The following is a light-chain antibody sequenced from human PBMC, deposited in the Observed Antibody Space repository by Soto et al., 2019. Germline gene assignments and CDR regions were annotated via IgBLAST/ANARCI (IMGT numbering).Light chain of an antibody. CDR3: QQYIHGYT. Sequence: EVVMTQSPATLSVCPGERVTLSCRASQSVSTSLAWYQQKPGQTPRLLIYSASTRATGIPARFSGSGSGTEFTLTISSLESEDFAVYFCQQYIHGYTFGQGTKLEIK. V-gene: IGKV3-15*01. J-gene: IGKJ2*01. CDR2: SAS. CDR1: QSVSTS.